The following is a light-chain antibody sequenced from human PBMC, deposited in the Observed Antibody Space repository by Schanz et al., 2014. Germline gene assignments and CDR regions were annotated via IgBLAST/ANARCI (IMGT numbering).Light chain of an antibody. CDR3: QQSNSWPLT. Sequence: EIVLTQSPGTLSLSPGETATLSCRASQSVVSNYVVWYQKKPGQAPRLLIYGAATRATGIPARFSGSGSGTDFTLTISSLEPEDFAVYYCQQSNSWPLTFGGGTKVEI. V-gene: IGKV3-20*01. CDR2: GAA. J-gene: IGKJ4*01. CDR1: QSVVSNY.